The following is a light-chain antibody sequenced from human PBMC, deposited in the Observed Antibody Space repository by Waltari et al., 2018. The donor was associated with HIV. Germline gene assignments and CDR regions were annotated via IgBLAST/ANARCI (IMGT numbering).Light chain of an antibody. V-gene: IGLV1-40*01. CDR2: GNT. J-gene: IGLJ1*01. Sequence: QSVLTQPPSVSAAPGQRVPLSCTGTSPNIGSSYEVHCFQQLPGTDPKLLIDGNTNRPSGVPDRFSVSKSGTSSSLSITGLQAEDEGDYYCQSYDSGLSAYVFGTGTKVTVL. CDR1: SPNIGSSYE. CDR3: QSYDSGLSAYV.